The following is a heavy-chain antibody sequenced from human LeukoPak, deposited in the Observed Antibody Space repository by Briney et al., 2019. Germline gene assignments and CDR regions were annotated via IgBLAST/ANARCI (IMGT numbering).Heavy chain of an antibody. CDR2: IFYSGST. D-gene: IGHD3-16*01. CDR3: ARGLGNDAFDI. CDR1: GGSISSSDYY. J-gene: IGHJ3*02. V-gene: IGHV4-39*07. Sequence: PSETLSLTCAVSGGSISSSDYYWGWIRQPPGKGLEWIGSIFYSGSTYYNPSLESRVTISVDTSKNQFSLKLSSVTAADTAVYYCARGLGNDAFDIWGQGTMVTVSS.